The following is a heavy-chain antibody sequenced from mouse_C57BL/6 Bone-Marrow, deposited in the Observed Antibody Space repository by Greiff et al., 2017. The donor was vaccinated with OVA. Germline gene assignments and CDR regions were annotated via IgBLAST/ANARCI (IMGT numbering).Heavy chain of an antibody. CDR2: IYPRSGNP. V-gene: IGHV1-81*01. D-gene: IGHD1-1*01. CDR1: GYTFTSYG. CDR3: ARDYYGSSPWFAY. J-gene: IGHJ3*01. Sequence: QVQLQQSGAELARPGASVKLSCKASGYTFTSYGISWVKQRTGQGLEWIGEIYPRSGNPYYNEKFKGKATLTADKSSSTAYMELRSLASEDAAVYFGARDYYGSSPWFAYWGQGTLVTVSA.